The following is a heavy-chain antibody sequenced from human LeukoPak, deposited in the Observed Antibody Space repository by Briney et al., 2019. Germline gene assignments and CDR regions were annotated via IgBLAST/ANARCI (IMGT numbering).Heavy chain of an antibody. CDR3: ARIVPYNYGYIDY. CDR2: IYYSGST. J-gene: IGHJ4*02. V-gene: IGHV4-59*01. CDR1: GGSISPYY. D-gene: IGHD5-18*01. Sequence: SETLSLTCTVSGGSISPYYWSWIRQPPGKGLEWIGYIYYSGSTNYNASLRSRITISVDTSKNQLSLKLSSVTAADTAVYYCARIVPYNYGYIDYWGQGTLVTVSS.